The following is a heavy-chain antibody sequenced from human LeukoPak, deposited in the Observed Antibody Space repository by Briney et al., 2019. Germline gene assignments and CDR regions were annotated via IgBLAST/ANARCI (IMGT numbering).Heavy chain of an antibody. D-gene: IGHD6-13*01. Sequence: PGGSLRLSCAASGFTFSSYDMHWVRQATGKGLEWVSAIGTAGDPYYPGSVKGRFTISRENAKNSLYLQMNSLRAGDTAVYYCARGGYSSSGQITSTYWYFDLWGRGTLVTVSS. CDR3: ARGGYSSSGQITSTYWYFDL. V-gene: IGHV3-13*05. CDR1: GFTFSSYD. CDR2: IGTAGDP. J-gene: IGHJ2*01.